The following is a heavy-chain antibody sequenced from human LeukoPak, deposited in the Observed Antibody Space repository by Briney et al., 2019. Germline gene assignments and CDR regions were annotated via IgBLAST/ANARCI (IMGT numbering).Heavy chain of an antibody. J-gene: IGHJ4*02. CDR3: ASRHCSGGGCYFAGADPFDY. CDR1: GFTVSSTY. CDR2: IYKGGNT. D-gene: IGHD2-15*01. V-gene: IGHV3-53*01. Sequence: GGSLRLSCAASGFTVSSTYVSWVRQAPGKGLEWVSVIYKGGNTYYIDSVKGRFTISRDTSKNTLYLQMNSLRAEDTAVYYCASRHCSGGGCYFAGADPFDYWGQGTLVTASS.